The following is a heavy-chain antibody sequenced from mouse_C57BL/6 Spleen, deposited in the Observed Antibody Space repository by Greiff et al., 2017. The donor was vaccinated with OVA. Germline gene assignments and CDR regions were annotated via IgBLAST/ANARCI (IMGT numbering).Heavy chain of an antibody. CDR2: IYPGDGDT. CDR3: ARRDYGNSLDY. CDR1: GYAFSSSW. V-gene: IGHV1-82*01. Sequence: QVQLQQSGPELVKPGASVKISCKASGYAFSSSWMNWVKQRPGKGLEWIGRIYPGDGDTNYNGKFKGKATLTADKSSSTAYMQLSSLTSEDSAVYFCARRDYGNSLDYWGQGTTLTVSS. J-gene: IGHJ2*01. D-gene: IGHD2-1*01.